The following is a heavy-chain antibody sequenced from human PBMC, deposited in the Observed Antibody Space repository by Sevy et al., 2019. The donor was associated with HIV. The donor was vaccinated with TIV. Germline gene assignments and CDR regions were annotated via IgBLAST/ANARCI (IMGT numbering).Heavy chain of an antibody. CDR1: GYGFTGYY. CDR3: ARAPTDFWTGGMDV. Sequence: ASVKVSCRASGYGFTGYYIHWVRQAPGQGLEWMGRINPISGATDDSQKFQGRVTMTRETSINTAYIDISRLRSDDTAVYYCARAPTDFWTGGMDVWGQGTVVTVSS. CDR2: INPISGAT. J-gene: IGHJ6*02. V-gene: IGHV1-2*06. D-gene: IGHD3-3*01.